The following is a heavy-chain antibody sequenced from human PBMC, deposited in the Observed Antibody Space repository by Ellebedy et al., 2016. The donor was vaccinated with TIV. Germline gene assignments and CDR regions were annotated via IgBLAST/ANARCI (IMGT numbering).Heavy chain of an antibody. CDR1: GYTFTSYY. D-gene: IGHD6-13*01. CDR3: ATSSWYVDY. V-gene: IGHV1-46*01. J-gene: IGHJ4*02. Sequence: ASVKVSCKASGYTFTSYYMHWVRQAPGQGLEWMGIINPSGGSTSYAQKFQGRVTMTRNTSISTAYMELSGLRSEDTAVYYCATSSWYVDYWGQGTLVNVSS. CDR2: INPSGGST.